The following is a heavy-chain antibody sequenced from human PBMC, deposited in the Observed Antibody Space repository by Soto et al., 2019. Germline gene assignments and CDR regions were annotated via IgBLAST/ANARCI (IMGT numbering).Heavy chain of an antibody. CDR2: ITRGSSPI. Sequence: PGGSLRLSCAASGFTFSSYSMNWVRQAPGKGLEWVSYITRGSSPIYYADSVKGRFTISRDNAKNSLYLQMSSLRDEDTAIYYCARDRLHSSGSNHPLPDYWGQGTLVTVSS. CDR3: ARDRLHSSGSNHPLPDY. CDR1: GFTFSSYS. D-gene: IGHD3-10*01. J-gene: IGHJ4*02. V-gene: IGHV3-48*02.